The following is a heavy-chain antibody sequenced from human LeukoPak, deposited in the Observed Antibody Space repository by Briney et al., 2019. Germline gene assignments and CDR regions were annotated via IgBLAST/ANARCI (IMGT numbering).Heavy chain of an antibody. CDR3: ASLTIGYCSSTSCYKGKFYYYYGMDV. CDR1: GGSFSGYY. CDR2: INHSGST. V-gene: IGHV4-34*01. Sequence: SETLSLTCAVYGGSFSGYYWSWIRPPPGKGLEWIGEINHSGSTNYNPSLKSRVTISVDTSKNQFSLKLSSVTAADTAVYYCASLTIGYCSSTSCYKGKFYYYYGMDVWGQGTTVTVSS. D-gene: IGHD2-2*02. J-gene: IGHJ6*02.